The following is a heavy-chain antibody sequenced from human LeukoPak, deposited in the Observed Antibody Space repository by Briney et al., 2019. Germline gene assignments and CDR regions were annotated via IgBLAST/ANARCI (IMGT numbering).Heavy chain of an antibody. CDR1: GDSISSRSFY. D-gene: IGHD3-3*01. Sequence: PSETLSLTCTVSGDSISSRSFYWGWVRQPPGKGLEWIASIYYTGTTYYNPSLTSRVTIFVDTSKSHFSLKVDSVTASDTAVYSCETQFSSVGYDFWSGSPNYFMDVWGKGMTVTVSS. CDR3: ETQFSSVGYDFWSGSPNYFMDV. J-gene: IGHJ6*03. CDR2: IYYTGTT. V-gene: IGHV4-39*01.